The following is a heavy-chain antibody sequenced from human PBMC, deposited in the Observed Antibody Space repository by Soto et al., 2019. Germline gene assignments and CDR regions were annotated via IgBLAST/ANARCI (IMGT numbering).Heavy chain of an antibody. CDR2: IITIFGTA. CDR3: AREVRATLNWFDP. J-gene: IGHJ5*02. V-gene: IGHV1-69*01. Sequence: QVQLVQSGAEVKKPGSSVKVSCKASGGTFTTYAITWVRQAPGQGLEWMGGIITIFGTANYAQKFQGRVTITADESTSTASMHLSSLRSDDTAVYYCAREVRATLNWFDPWGQGTLVTVSS. D-gene: IGHD1-26*01. CDR1: GGTFTTYA.